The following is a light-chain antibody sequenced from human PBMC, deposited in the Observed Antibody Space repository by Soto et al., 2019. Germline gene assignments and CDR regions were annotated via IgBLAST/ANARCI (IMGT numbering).Light chain of an antibody. CDR3: QQYNNWPRT. CDR2: GAT. Sequence: EIFSTQSPDTLSLSPGERATLTCRASQSVTNYIAWYQQRPGQAPRLLIHGATTRATGIPARFSGSGSGTEFTLTISSLQSEDFAVYYCQQYNNWPRTFGQGTKVDIK. J-gene: IGKJ1*01. V-gene: IGKV3-15*01. CDR1: QSVTNY.